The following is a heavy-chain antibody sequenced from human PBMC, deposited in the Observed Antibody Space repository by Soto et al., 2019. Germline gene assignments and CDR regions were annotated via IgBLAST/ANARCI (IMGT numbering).Heavy chain of an antibody. V-gene: IGHV3-23*01. CDR3: AKYGCSSTSCPRGDY. J-gene: IGHJ4*02. CDR2: ISGSGGST. Sequence: EVQLLESGGGLVQPGGSLRLSCAASGFTFSSYAMSWVRQAPGKGLEWVSAISGSGGSTYYADSVKGRFIISRDNSKNTLYLQMNSLRAEDTAVYYCAKYGCSSTSCPRGDYWGQGTLVTVSS. CDR1: GFTFSSYA. D-gene: IGHD2-2*01.